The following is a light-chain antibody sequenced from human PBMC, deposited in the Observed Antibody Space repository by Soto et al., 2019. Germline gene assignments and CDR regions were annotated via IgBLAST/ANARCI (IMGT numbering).Light chain of an antibody. V-gene: IGKV3-11*01. CDR3: QQQRT. Sequence: EIVLTQSPATLSLSPGERATLSCRASQSVSSYLAWYQQKPGQAPRLLIHDASNRATGIPARFSGSGSGTDFTLTISSLEPEDFAVYYCQQQRTFGQGTKVEIK. J-gene: IGKJ1*01. CDR1: QSVSSY. CDR2: DAS.